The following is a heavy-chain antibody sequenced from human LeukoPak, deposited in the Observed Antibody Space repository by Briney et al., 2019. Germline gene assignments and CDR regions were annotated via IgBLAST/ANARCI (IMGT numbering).Heavy chain of an antibody. Sequence: GGSLRLSCAASGFTVSSNYMSWVRQAPGKGLEWDSVIYSGGSTYYADSVKGRFTISRDNSKNTLYLQMNSLRAEDTAVYYCARDLRGGYQDDYWGQGTLVTVSS. V-gene: IGHV3-66*02. D-gene: IGHD3-22*01. CDR2: IYSGGST. CDR1: GFTVSSNY. CDR3: ARDLRGGYQDDY. J-gene: IGHJ4*02.